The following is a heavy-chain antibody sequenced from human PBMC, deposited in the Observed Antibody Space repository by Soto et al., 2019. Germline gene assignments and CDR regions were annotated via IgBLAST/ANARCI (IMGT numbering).Heavy chain of an antibody. Sequence: GGSLRLSCAASGFTVSSNYMSWVRQAPGKGLEWVSVIYSGGSTYYADSVKGRFTISRDNSKNTLYLQMNSLRAEDTAVYYCARDAGPYSGPRVPVYYMDVWGKGTTVTVSS. V-gene: IGHV3-66*01. J-gene: IGHJ6*03. CDR3: ARDAGPYSGPRVPVYYMDV. D-gene: IGHD1-26*01. CDR1: GFTVSSNY. CDR2: IYSGGST.